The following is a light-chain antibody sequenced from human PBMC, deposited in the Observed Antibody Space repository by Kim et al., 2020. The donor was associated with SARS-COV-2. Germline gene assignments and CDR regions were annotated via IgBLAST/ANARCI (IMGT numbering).Light chain of an antibody. Sequence: GRTVTISCAGSSTNVGSNTVDWCHQHPGAAPKHLMFSNIPRPSGVPDRCSGSKSGTTAALAIGGLQSEDEADYYCAEWDDSMNGLVFGGGTQLTVL. J-gene: IGLJ3*02. CDR2: SNI. CDR1: STNVGSNT. V-gene: IGLV1-44*01. CDR3: AEWDDSMNGLV.